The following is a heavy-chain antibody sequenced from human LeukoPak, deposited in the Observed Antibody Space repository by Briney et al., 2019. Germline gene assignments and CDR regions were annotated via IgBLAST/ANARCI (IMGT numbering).Heavy chain of an antibody. V-gene: IGHV3-23*01. CDR1: GFTFSSYA. J-gene: IGHJ4*02. CDR2: ISGSGGST. Sequence: PGGSLRLSCAASGFTFSSYAMSWVRQAPGKGLEWVSAISGSGGSTYYADSVKGRFTISRDNSKNTLYLQMNSLRAEDTAVYYCANAVAGIYYFDYWGQGTLVTVSS. CDR3: ANAVAGIYYFDY. D-gene: IGHD6-19*01.